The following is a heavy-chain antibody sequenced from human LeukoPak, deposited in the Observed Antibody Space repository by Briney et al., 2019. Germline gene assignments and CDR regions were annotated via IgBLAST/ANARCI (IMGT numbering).Heavy chain of an antibody. CDR1: GFTFSSYE. V-gene: IGHV3-48*03. CDR2: ISSSGSTI. D-gene: IGHD6-6*01. CDR3: ARVEYRNWFDP. Sequence: GGSLRLSCAASGFTFSSYEMNWVRQAPGKGLEWVSYISSSGSTIYYADSVKGRFTISRDNAKNSLYLQMNSLRAEDTALYYCARVEYRNWFDPWGQGTLVTVSS. J-gene: IGHJ5*02.